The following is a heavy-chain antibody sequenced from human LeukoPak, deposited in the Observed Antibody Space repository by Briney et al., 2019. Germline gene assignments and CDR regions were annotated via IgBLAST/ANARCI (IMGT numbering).Heavy chain of an antibody. CDR2: IYYSGST. Sequence: SETLSLTCTVSGGSISSYYWSWIRQPPGKGLEWIGYIYYSGSTNYNPSLKSRVTISVDTSKNQFSLKLSSVTAADTVVYYCARIGYDFWSGYNWFDPWGQGTLVTVSS. V-gene: IGHV4-59*01. CDR1: GGSISSYY. J-gene: IGHJ5*02. D-gene: IGHD3-3*01. CDR3: ARIGYDFWSGYNWFDP.